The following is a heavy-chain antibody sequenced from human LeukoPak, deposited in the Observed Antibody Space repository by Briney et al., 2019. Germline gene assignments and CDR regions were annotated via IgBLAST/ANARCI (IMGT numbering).Heavy chain of an antibody. Sequence: KSSETLSLTCTVSGGSITGHYWSWIRQPPGKGPEWLGYIYYAGSTNYNPSLKSRVTISVDTSRNQFSLRLNSVTAAHTAVYYFTSLEGDFSPASGGQGTVVTVSS. CDR2: IYYAGST. J-gene: IGHJ4*02. V-gene: IGHV4-59*08. D-gene: IGHD2/OR15-2a*01. CDR1: GGSITGHY. CDR3: TSLEGDFSPAS.